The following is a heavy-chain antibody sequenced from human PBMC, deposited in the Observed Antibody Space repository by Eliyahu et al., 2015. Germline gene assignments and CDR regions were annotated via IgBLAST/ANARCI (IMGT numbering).Heavy chain of an antibody. D-gene: IGHD1-1*01. CDR1: GYSFTSXW. CDR3: ARKMHHPTQNWNPLDY. V-gene: IGHV5-51*01. J-gene: IGHJ4*02. CDR2: IYPGDSDT. Sequence: EVQLVQSGAEVKKPGESLKISCKGSGYSFTSXWIGWVRQMPGKGLEWMGIIYPGDSDTRYSPSFQGQVTISADKSISTAYLQWSSLKASDTAMYYCARKMHHPTQNWNPLDYWGQGTLVTVSS.